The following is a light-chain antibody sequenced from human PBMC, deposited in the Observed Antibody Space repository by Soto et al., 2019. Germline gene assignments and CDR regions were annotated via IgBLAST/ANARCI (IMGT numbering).Light chain of an antibody. Sequence: DIQVTQSPSSLSASVGDRVTIICRASQTISSYLNWYQQKPGKAPKLLIYDASILQSGVPSRFSGSGSGTDFTLTISSLHPEDFATYYCQQSYSTLTFGPGTKLDIK. V-gene: IGKV1-39*01. CDR1: QTISSY. CDR3: QQSYSTLT. CDR2: DAS. J-gene: IGKJ3*01.